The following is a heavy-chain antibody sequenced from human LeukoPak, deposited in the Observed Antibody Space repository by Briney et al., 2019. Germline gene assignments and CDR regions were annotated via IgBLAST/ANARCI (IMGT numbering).Heavy chain of an antibody. CDR3: ARTSGYRKYYFDY. J-gene: IGHJ4*02. D-gene: IGHD3-3*01. CDR2: IYYSGST. Sequence: SETLSLACTVSGGSISSYYWSWIRQPPGKGLEWIGYIYYSGSTNYNPSLKGRVTTSVDTSKNQFSLKLSSVTAADTAVYYCARTSGYRKYYFDYWGQGTLVTVSS. CDR1: GGSISSYY. V-gene: IGHV4-59*01.